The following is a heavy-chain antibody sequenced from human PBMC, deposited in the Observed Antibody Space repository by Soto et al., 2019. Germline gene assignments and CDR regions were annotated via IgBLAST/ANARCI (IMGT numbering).Heavy chain of an antibody. D-gene: IGHD6-6*01. J-gene: IGHJ6*02. CDR2: IYPGDSDT. Sequence: XDSLNISCQGSGYSSTSYGVGWVRQMPGKGLEWMGIIYPGDSDTRYSPSFQGQVTISADKSISTAYLQWSSLKASDTAMYYCARSEEQLVFYGMDVWGQGTTVTVSS. V-gene: IGHV5-51*01. CDR1: GYSSTSYG. CDR3: ARSEEQLVFYGMDV.